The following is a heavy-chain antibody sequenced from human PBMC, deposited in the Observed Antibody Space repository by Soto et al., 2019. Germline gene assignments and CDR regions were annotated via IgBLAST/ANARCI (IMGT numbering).Heavy chain of an antibody. Sequence: QVQLVQSGAEVKKPGASVKVSCKASGYTLSNYGISWVRQAPGQGLEWMGWISAYNGNTKYVQKFQGRVTMTTDTSTSTAYMELRSLRSDDTAVYYCARDLGYGSGSYYPDYWGQGTLVTVSS. CDR3: ARDLGYGSGSYYPDY. D-gene: IGHD3-10*01. CDR1: GYTLSNYG. CDR2: ISAYNGNT. V-gene: IGHV1-18*04. J-gene: IGHJ4*02.